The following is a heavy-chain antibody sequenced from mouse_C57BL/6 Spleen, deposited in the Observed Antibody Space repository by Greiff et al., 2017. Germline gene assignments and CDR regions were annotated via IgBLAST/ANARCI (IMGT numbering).Heavy chain of an antibody. V-gene: IGHV2-2*01. Sequence: VKLVESGPGLVQPSQSLSITCTVSGFSLTSYGVHWVRQSPGKGLEWLGVIWSGGSTDYNAAFISRLSISKDNSKSQVFFKMNSLQADDTAIYYCARNGGGSSPYWYFDVWGTGTTVTVSS. J-gene: IGHJ1*03. CDR2: IWSGGST. D-gene: IGHD1-1*01. CDR1: GFSLTSYG. CDR3: ARNGGGSSPYWYFDV.